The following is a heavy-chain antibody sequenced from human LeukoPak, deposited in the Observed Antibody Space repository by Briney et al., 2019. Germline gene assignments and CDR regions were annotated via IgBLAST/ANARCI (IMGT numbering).Heavy chain of an antibody. Sequence: ASVKVSCKVSGYTLTELSMHWVRQAPGKGLEWMGGFDPEDGETIYAQKFQGRVTMTEDTSTDTAYMELSSLRSEDTAVYYCATGGRYCDSSGLEDDDYWGQGTLVTVSS. CDR3: ATGGRYCDSSGLEDDDY. D-gene: IGHD3-22*01. CDR2: FDPEDGET. V-gene: IGHV1-24*01. J-gene: IGHJ4*02. CDR1: GYTLTELS.